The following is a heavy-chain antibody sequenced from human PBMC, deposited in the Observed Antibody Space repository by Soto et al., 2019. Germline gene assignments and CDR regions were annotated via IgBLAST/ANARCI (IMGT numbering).Heavy chain of an antibody. J-gene: IGHJ4*02. CDR1: GFTFSDYY. Sequence: GGSLRLSCAASGFTFSDYYMSWIRQAPGKGLEWVSYIRSSGSTIYYADSVKGRFTISRDNAKNSLYLQMNSLRAEDTAVYYCAREPTFGGVIVNHYFDHWGQGTLVTVSS. D-gene: IGHD3-16*02. V-gene: IGHV3-11*01. CDR2: IRSSGSTI. CDR3: AREPTFGGVIVNHYFDH.